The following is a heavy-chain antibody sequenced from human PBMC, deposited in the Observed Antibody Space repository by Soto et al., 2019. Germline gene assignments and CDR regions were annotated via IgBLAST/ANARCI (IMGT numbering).Heavy chain of an antibody. D-gene: IGHD1-1*01. Sequence: EVQVVESGGGLVQPGGSLRLSCAASGFTFNNYGMNWVRQAPGKGLEWVSYISTRSSTIYYAEAVKGRFTISRDNAKNSLYLKMNRLRSAATAVYYGGREPLDLNGMDVCSQGPKITASS. J-gene: IGHJ6*02. CDR2: ISTRSSTI. CDR1: GFTFNNYG. CDR3: GREPLDLNGMDV. V-gene: IGHV3-48*01.